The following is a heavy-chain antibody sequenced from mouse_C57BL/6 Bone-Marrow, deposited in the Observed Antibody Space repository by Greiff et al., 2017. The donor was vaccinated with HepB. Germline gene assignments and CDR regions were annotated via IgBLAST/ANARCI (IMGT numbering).Heavy chain of an antibody. J-gene: IGHJ3*01. D-gene: IGHD1-1*01. CDR3: ARSSLITTVVPY. CDR1: GYTFTSYG. V-gene: IGHV1-81*01. Sequence: VQLQQSGAELARPGASVKLSCKASGYTFTSYGISWVKQRTGQGLEWIGEIYPRSGNTYYNEKCKGKATLTADKSSSTAYMELRSLTSEDSAVYFCARSSLITTVVPYWGQGTLVTVSA. CDR2: IYPRSGNT.